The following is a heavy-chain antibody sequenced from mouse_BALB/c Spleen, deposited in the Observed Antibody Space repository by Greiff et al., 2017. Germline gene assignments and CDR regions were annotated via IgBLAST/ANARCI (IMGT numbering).Heavy chain of an antibody. CDR2: ISSGSSTI. D-gene: IGHD1-1*01. Sequence: EVKLVESGGGLVQPGGSRKLSCAASGFTFSSFGMHWVRQAPEKGLEWVAYISSGSSTIYYADTVKGRFTISRDNPKNTLFLQMTSLRSEDTAMYYCARGTVVDFDYWGQGTTLTVSS. J-gene: IGHJ2*01. CDR3: ARGTVVDFDY. V-gene: IGHV5-17*02. CDR1: GFTFSSFG.